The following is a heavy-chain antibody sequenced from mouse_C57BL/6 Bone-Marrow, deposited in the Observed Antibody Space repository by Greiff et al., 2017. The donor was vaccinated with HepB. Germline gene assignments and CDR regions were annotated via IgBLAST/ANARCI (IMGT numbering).Heavy chain of an antibody. D-gene: IGHD2-2*01. J-gene: IGHJ2*01. V-gene: IGHV14-2*01. CDR2: IDPEDGET. Sequence: EVKVVESGAELVKPGASVKLSCTASGFNIKDYYMNWVKQRTEQGLEWIGRIDPEDGETKYAPKFQGKATITADTSSNTADLQYSSLTSEDTAVYYCARGGYDGSYYFDYWGQGTTLTVSS. CDR3: ARGGYDGSYYFDY. CDR1: GFNIKDYY.